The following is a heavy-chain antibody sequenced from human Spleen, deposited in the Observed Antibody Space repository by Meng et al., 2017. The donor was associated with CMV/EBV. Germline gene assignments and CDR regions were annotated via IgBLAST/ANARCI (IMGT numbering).Heavy chain of an antibody. CDR2: ISSSGSTI. V-gene: IGHV3-48*03. J-gene: IGHJ4*02. Sequence: GGSLRLSCAASGFTFSSYEMNWVRQAPGKGLEWVSYISSSGSTIYYADSVKGRFTISRDNAKNSLYLQMNSLRAEDTAVYYCATIGIYSAAGDYWGQGTLVTVSS. D-gene: IGHD1-26*01. CDR3: ATIGIYSAAGDY. CDR1: GFTFSSYE.